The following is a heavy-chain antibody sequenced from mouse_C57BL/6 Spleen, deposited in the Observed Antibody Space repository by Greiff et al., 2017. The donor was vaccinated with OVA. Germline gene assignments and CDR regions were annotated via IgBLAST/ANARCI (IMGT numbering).Heavy chain of an antibody. J-gene: IGHJ1*03. CDR2: IDPSDSYT. V-gene: IGHV1-50*01. D-gene: IGHD1-1*01. CDR3: ARGTDYGSSYRYFDV. CDR1: GYTFTSYW. Sequence: QVQLQQPGAELVKPGASVKLSCKASGYTFTSYWMQWVKQRPGQGLEWIGEIDPSDSYTNYNQKFKGKATLTVDTSSSTAYMQLSSLTSEDSAVYYCARGTDYGSSYRYFDVWGTGTTVTVSS.